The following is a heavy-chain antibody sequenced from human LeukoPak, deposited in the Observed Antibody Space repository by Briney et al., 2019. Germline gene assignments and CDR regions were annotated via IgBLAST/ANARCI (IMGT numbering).Heavy chain of an antibody. V-gene: IGHV1-8*01. D-gene: IGHD1-26*01. J-gene: IGHJ5*02. CDR2: MNPNSGNT. CDR3: ARSRARYSGSYYRWFDP. Sequence: ASVKVSCKASGYTFTSYDINWVRQATGQGLEWMGWMNPNSGNTGYAQKFQGRVTMTRNASISTAYMGLSSLRSEDTAVYYCARSRARYSGSYYRWFDPWGQGTLVTVSS. CDR1: GYTFTSYD.